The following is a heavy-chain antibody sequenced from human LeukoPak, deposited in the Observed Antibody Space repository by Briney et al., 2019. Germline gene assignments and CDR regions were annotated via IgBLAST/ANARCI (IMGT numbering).Heavy chain of an antibody. V-gene: IGHV4-59*12. CDR1: GGSISSYY. CDR2: IYYSGST. Sequence: SETLSLTCTVSGGSISSYYWSWIRQPPGKGLEWIGYIYYSGSTNYNPSLKSRVTISVDTSKNQFSLKLSSATAADTAVYYCARGGGYSYGYYAFDIWGQGTMVTVSS. CDR3: ARGGGYSYGYYAFDI. J-gene: IGHJ3*02. D-gene: IGHD5-18*01.